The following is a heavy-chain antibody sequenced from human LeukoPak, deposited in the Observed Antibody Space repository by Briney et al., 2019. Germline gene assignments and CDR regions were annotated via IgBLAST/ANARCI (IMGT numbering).Heavy chain of an antibody. CDR3: ARLGELLPIDY. D-gene: IGHD3-10*01. Sequence: EASVKVSCKASGYTFTSYAMHWERQAPGQRLEWMGWINAGNGNTKYSQKFQGRVTITRDTSASTAYMELSSLRSEDTAVYYCARLGELLPIDYWGQGTLVTVSS. CDR1: GYTFTSYA. CDR2: INAGNGNT. V-gene: IGHV1-3*01. J-gene: IGHJ4*02.